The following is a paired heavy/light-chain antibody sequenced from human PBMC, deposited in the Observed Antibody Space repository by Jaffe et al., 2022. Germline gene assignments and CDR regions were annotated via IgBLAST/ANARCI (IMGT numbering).Heavy chain of an antibody. CDR3: ATGEGILPN. Sequence: QVQLVESGGDLVKPGGSLRLSCAASGFSFSDHFMSWIRQAPGSGLEWVSYISRSGASTHYADSVKGRFSISRDNAKNSLSLQMNSLRADDTAVYYCATGEGILPNWGQGTLVIVSS. V-gene: IGHV3-11*01. CDR1: GFSFSDHF. J-gene: IGHJ4*02. CDR2: ISRSGAST.
Light chain of an antibody. CDR3: QQYNTWPPPWT. CDR2: GAY. CDR1: LDVKSN. J-gene: IGKJ1*01. Sequence: EIVMTQSPATLSVSPGERATLSCRASLDVKSNLAWYQQKPGQVPRLLIYGAYTRATGIPARFSGSGSGTEFTLTISSLQSEDFAVYYCQQYNTWPPPWTFGRGTKVEIK. V-gene: IGKV3-15*01.